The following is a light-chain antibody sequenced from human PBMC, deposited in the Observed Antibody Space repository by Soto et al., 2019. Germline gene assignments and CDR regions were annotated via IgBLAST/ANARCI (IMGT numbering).Light chain of an antibody. Sequence: QSVLTQPPSVSGAPGQRVTISCTVSSSNIGSPYGVHWYQQVPGTAPKLLIYGNDNRPSGVPDRFSGSKSGSSASLAITGVQAEDEADYYCQSYDRSLRGYVFGTGTKLTVL. CDR3: QSYDRSLRGYV. CDR1: SSNIGSPYG. J-gene: IGLJ1*01. V-gene: IGLV1-40*01. CDR2: GND.